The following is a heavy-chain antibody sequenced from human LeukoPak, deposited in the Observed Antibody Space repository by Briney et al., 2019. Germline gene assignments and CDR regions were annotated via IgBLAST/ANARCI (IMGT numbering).Heavy chain of an antibody. CDR2: ISSSSSYI. CDR1: GFTFSSYS. Sequence: GGSLRLTCAASGFTFSSYSMNWVRQAPGKGLEWVSSISSSSSYIYYADSVKGRFTISRDNAKNSLYLQMNSLRAEDTAVYYCAGEVRGVIPWFDPWGQGTLVTVSS. D-gene: IGHD3-10*01. J-gene: IGHJ5*02. V-gene: IGHV3-21*01. CDR3: AGEVRGVIPWFDP.